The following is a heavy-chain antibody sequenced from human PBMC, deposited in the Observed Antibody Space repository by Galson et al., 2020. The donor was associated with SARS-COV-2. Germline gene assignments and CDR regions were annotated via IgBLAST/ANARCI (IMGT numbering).Heavy chain of an antibody. CDR3: ARDPAPLYGDNYYYAMDV. V-gene: IGHV4-59*01. CDR1: GGSITSYY. D-gene: IGHD4-17*01. J-gene: IGHJ6*02. Sequence: ETSETLSLTCTVSGGSITSYYWSWIRQPPGKGLEWIGYIDYTWSTKYNLSLKSRVTILVGTSKNQVSLRLNSVTAADTAVYYCARDPAPLYGDNYYYAMDVWGHGTTGTVSS. CDR2: IDYTWST.